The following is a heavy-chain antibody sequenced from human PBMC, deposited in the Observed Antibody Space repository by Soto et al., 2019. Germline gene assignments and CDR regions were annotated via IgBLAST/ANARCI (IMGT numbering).Heavy chain of an antibody. CDR1: GFTFSSYA. D-gene: IGHD3-10*01. CDR3: AKVNRYYGSGSYTYGMDV. CDR2: ISGSGGST. V-gene: IGHV3-23*01. J-gene: IGHJ6*02. Sequence: XGSLRLSCAASGFTFSSYAMSWVRQAPGKGLEWVSAISGSGGSTYYADSVKGRFTISRDNSKNTLYLQMNSLRAEDTAVYYCAKVNRYYGSGSYTYGMDVWGQGTTVTVSS.